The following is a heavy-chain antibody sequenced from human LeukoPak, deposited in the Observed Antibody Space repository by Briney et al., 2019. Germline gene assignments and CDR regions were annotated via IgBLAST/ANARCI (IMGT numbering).Heavy chain of an antibody. J-gene: IGHJ4*02. Sequence: GGSLRLSCAASGFTFNNYWIHWVRQVPGKGLVWVSRINNDGSSASYVDSVKGRFTISRNNAKNTLFLQMNSLRAEDTAVYYCARGYDYGIYWGQGTLVTVSS. CDR3: ARGYDYGIY. CDR1: GFTFNNYW. D-gene: IGHD3-22*01. V-gene: IGHV3-74*01. CDR2: INNDGSSA.